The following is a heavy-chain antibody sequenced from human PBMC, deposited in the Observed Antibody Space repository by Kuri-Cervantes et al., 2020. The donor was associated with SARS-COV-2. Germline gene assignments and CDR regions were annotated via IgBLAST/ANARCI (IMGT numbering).Heavy chain of an antibody. J-gene: IGHJ6*03. D-gene: IGHD4-17*01. V-gene: IGHV3-30*02. CDR2: IRYDGSNK. CDR3: AKDSLRRPFYYYYYYMDV. CDR1: GFTFDDYG. Sequence: GGSLRLSCAASGFTFDDYGMSWVRQAPGKGLEWVAFIRYDGSNKYYADSVKGRFTISRDNFKNTLYLQMNSLRAEDTAVYYCAKDSLRRPFYYYYYYMDVWGKGTTVTVSS.